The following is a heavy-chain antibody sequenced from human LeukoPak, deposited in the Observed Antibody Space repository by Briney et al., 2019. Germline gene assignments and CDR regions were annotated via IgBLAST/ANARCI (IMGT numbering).Heavy chain of an antibody. Sequence: GGSLRLSCAASELTFSNYWMHWVRQAPGKGLVWVSRINTDGGTTSYADSVKGRFTISRDNAKNTLYLEMNSLGGEDTAVYYCARGPAANSGNYYVGDYWGQGTLVTVSS. CDR3: ARGPAANSGNYYVGDY. D-gene: IGHD1-26*01. CDR2: INTDGGTT. J-gene: IGHJ4*02. V-gene: IGHV3-74*01. CDR1: ELTFSNYW.